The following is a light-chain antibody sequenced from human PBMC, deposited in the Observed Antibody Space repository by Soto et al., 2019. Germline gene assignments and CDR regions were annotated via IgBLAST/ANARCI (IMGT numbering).Light chain of an antibody. V-gene: IGKV1-5*01. Sequence: FPIAPFSFTLPASPGARVTITCRASQSISSWLAWYQQKPGKAPKLLIYDASSLESGVPSRFSGSGSGTEFTLTISSLQPDDFATYYCQQFNSYRTCGQGTKV. J-gene: IGKJ1*01. CDR3: QQFNSYRT. CDR1: QSISSW. CDR2: DAS.